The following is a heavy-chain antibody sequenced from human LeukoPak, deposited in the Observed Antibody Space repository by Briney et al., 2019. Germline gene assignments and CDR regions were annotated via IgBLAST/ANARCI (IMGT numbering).Heavy chain of an antibody. V-gene: IGHV3-23*01. Sequence: GGSLRLSCTASGFTFNSSVMTWVRQAPGKGLEWVSGISDSDSGGSTAYADSVKGRFTVSRDNSKNTLYLQMNSLRAEDTAVYYCAQLKSWYVIFWGQGTLVTVSS. CDR2: ISDSDSGGST. D-gene: IGHD3/OR15-3a*01. CDR1: GFTFNSSV. J-gene: IGHJ4*02. CDR3: AQLKSWYVIF.